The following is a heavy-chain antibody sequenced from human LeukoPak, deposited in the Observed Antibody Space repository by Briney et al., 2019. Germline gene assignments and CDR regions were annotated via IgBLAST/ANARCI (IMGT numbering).Heavy chain of an antibody. J-gene: IGHJ4*02. D-gene: IGHD6-19*01. Sequence: ASVKVSCKASGYTFTSYAMHWVRQAPGQRLEWMGWINAGNGNTKYSQKFQGRVTITRDTSASTAYMELSSLRSEDTAVYYCGRIRGQWLVLDYWGQGTLVTVSS. CDR2: INAGNGNT. CDR3: GRIRGQWLVLDY. CDR1: GYTFTSYA. V-gene: IGHV1-3*01.